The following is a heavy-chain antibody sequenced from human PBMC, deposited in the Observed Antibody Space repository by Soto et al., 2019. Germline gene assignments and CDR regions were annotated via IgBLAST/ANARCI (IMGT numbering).Heavy chain of an antibody. Sequence: QVQLQESGPGLVKPSQTLSLTCTVSGGSISSGGTGSYWTWIRQLPGKGLEWIGYIYYTGNTYYNPSLKSRPTISIDTSENQFSLKLTSVTAADTAVYFCASVHDAYKVRYWGQGTLVTVSS. CDR3: ASVHDAYKVRY. CDR2: IYYTGNT. V-gene: IGHV4-31*03. D-gene: IGHD1-1*01. J-gene: IGHJ4*02. CDR1: GGSISSGGTGSY.